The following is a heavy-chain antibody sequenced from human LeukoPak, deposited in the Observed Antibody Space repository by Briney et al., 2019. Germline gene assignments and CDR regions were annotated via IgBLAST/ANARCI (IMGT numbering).Heavy chain of an antibody. J-gene: IGHJ5*01. CDR3: ARSPRLRKNWFDP. D-gene: IGHD4-17*01. CDR2: INHSGST. V-gene: IGHV4-34*01. CDR1: GGSFSGYY. Sequence: SETLSLTCAVYGGSFSGYYWSWIRQPPGKGLEWIGEINHSGSTNYNPSLKSRVTISADTSKNQFSLKLSSVTAADTAVYYCARSPRLRKNWFDPWGQGTLVTVSS.